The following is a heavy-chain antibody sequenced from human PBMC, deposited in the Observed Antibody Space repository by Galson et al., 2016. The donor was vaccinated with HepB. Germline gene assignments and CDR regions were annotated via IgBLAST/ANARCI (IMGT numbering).Heavy chain of an antibody. CDR3: ARIYDFWSGYYPD. CDR2: IYHSGST. V-gene: IGHV4-59*01. J-gene: IGHJ4*02. CDR1: GASISRYY. Sequence: SETLSLTCTVSGASISRYYWNWIRQPPGKGLEWIGYIYHSGSTYYNPSLKSRVTISVDMSKNQFSLELSSVTAADTAVYYCARIYDFWSGYYPDWGQGILVTVSS. D-gene: IGHD3-3*01.